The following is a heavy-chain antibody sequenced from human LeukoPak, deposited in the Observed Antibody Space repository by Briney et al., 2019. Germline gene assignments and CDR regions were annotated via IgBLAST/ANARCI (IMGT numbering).Heavy chain of an antibody. CDR2: IYYSGST. J-gene: IGHJ4*02. Sequence: SETLSLTCTVSGGSVSSGNYYWSWIRQPPGKGLEWIGYIYYSGSTNYNPSLKSRVTISVNTSKNQFSLKLSSVTAADTAVYYCARSLVSLVIDYWGQGTLVTVSS. CDR1: GGSVSSGNYY. V-gene: IGHV4-61*01. CDR3: ARSLVSLVIDY. D-gene: IGHD4-23*01.